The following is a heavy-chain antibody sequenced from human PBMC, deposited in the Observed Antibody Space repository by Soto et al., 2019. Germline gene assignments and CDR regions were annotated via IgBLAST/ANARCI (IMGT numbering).Heavy chain of an antibody. CDR3: ARNVGGDYGDSPHQYFQH. CDR1: GFTFSSYG. D-gene: IGHD4-17*01. V-gene: IGHV3-33*01. Sequence: GGSLRLSCAASGFTFSSYGMHWVRQAPGKGLEWVAVIWYDGSNKYYADSVKGRFTISRDNSKNTLYLQMNSLRAEDTAVYYCARNVGGDYGDSPHQYFQHWGQGTLVTVSS. J-gene: IGHJ1*01. CDR2: IWYDGSNK.